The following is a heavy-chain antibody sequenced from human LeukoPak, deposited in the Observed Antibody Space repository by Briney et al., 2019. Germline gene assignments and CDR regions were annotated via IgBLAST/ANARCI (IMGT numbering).Heavy chain of an antibody. CDR2: INHSGST. V-gene: IGHV4-34*01. CDR1: GGSFSGYY. Sequence: SETLSLTCAVYGGSFSGYYWSWIRQPPGKGLEWIGEINHSGSTNYNPSLKSRVTISVDTSKNQFSLKLSSVTAADTAVYYCASNYYGSGRNIDYWGQGTLVTVSS. J-gene: IGHJ4*02. CDR3: ASNYYGSGRNIDY. D-gene: IGHD3-10*01.